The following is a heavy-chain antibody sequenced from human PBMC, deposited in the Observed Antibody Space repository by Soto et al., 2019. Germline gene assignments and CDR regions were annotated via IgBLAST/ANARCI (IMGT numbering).Heavy chain of an antibody. CDR3: ASYDFWSGFSGPGEAYSSYGMDA. CDR2: IIPIFGTA. D-gene: IGHD3-3*01. J-gene: IGHJ6*02. Sequence: SVKVSCKASGGTFSSYAISWVRQAPGQGPEWMGGIIPIFGTANYAQKFQGRVTITADESTSTAYMELSSLRSEDTAVYYCASYDFWSGFSGPGEAYSSYGMDAWGQGTTVTVSS. CDR1: GGTFSSYA. V-gene: IGHV1-69*13.